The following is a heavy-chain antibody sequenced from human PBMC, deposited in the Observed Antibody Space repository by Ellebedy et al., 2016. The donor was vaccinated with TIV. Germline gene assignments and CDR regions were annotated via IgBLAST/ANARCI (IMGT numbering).Heavy chain of an antibody. CDR2: IYQSGST. CDR3: ARSGRNWNYGGSDY. CDR1: GGSFSSGSDC. Sequence: LRLSCAVSGGSFSSGSDCWSWIRQPPGKGLEWVGYIYQSGSTYYNPSLKSRVTISVDTSKNQFSLKLSSVTAAETAVYYCARSGRNWNYGGSDYWGQGTLVTVSS. D-gene: IGHD1-7*01. V-gene: IGHV4-30-2*02. J-gene: IGHJ4*02.